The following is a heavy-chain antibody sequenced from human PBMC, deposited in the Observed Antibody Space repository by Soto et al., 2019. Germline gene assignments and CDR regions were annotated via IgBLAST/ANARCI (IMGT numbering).Heavy chain of an antibody. J-gene: IGHJ6*02. D-gene: IGHD3-3*01. Sequence: QVQLVQSGAEVKKPGSSVKVSCKASGSTFSSYAISWVRQAPGQGLEWMGGIIPIFGTANYAQKFQGRVTITADESTSTAYMELSSLRSEDKAVYYCARENTIFGVVNDYYYYGMDVWGQGTTVTVSS. CDR2: IIPIFGTA. CDR1: GSTFSSYA. V-gene: IGHV1-69*01. CDR3: ARENTIFGVVNDYYYYGMDV.